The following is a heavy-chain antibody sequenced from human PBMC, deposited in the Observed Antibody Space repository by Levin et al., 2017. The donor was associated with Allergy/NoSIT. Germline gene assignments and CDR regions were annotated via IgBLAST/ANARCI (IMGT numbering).Heavy chain of an antibody. J-gene: IGHJ4*02. CDR3: ASSSSGNYYYLDY. Sequence: SETLSLTCTVSGGSITSYYWTWIRQSPGKGLEWIGYIYYGATTIYNPSLNSRVTISVDTSKNQFSLKLSSVTAADTAVYYCASSSSGNYYYLDYWGQGNLVTVSS. CDR2: IYYGATT. CDR1: GGSITSYY. V-gene: IGHV4-59*08. D-gene: IGHD3-22*01.